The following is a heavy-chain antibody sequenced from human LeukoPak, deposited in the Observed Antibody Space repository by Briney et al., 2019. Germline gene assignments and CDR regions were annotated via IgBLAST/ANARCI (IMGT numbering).Heavy chain of an antibody. D-gene: IGHD6-6*01. V-gene: IGHV3-21*01. CDR3: AKSSSSFGRYFDY. J-gene: IGHJ4*02. Sequence: GGSLRLSCAASGFTFSSYSMNWVRQAPGKGLEWVSSISSSSSHIYYADSVKGRFTISRDNAKNSLYLQMNSLRAEDTAVYYCAKSSSSFGRYFDYWGQGTLVTVSS. CDR1: GFTFSSYS. CDR2: ISSSSSHI.